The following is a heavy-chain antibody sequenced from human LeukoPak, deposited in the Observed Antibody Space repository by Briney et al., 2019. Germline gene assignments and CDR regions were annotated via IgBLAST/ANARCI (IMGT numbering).Heavy chain of an antibody. CDR2: ISGSGGST. CDR3: AKTSVAAAPFS. V-gene: IGHV3-23*01. J-gene: IGHJ5*02. D-gene: IGHD6-19*01. Sequence: GGSLRLSCAASGFTFSSYAMSWVRQAPGKGLEWVSAISGSGGSTYYADSVRGRFTISRDNSKNTVYLQMNSLGVDDTAIYYCAKTSVAAAPFSWGQGTLVTVSS. CDR1: GFTFSSYA.